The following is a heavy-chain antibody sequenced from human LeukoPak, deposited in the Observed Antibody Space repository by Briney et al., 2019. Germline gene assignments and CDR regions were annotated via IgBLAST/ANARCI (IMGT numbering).Heavy chain of an antibody. Sequence: SETLSLTCTVSGDSISNYYWSWIRQPAGKGLEWIGRIYITGDSNYNPSLKSRVTMSVDPSKNQVSLKLEYVTAADTAVYYCAREVTSEATPYFIDYWGQGTLVTVSS. V-gene: IGHV4-4*07. CDR3: AREVTSEATPYFIDY. J-gene: IGHJ4*02. CDR2: IYITGDS. D-gene: IGHD6-25*01. CDR1: GDSISNYY.